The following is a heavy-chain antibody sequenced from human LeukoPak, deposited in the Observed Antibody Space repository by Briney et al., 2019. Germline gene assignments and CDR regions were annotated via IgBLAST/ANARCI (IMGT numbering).Heavy chain of an antibody. CDR1: GGSISSSSYY. CDR3: ARSDVDTAMDFDY. Sequence: SETLSLTCTVSGGSISSSSYYWGWIRQPPGKGLEWIGSIYYSGSTYYNPSLKSRVTISVDTSKNQFSLKLSSVTAADTAVYYCARSDVDTAMDFDYWGQGTLVTVSS. J-gene: IGHJ4*02. CDR2: IYYSGST. D-gene: IGHD5-18*01. V-gene: IGHV4-39*07.